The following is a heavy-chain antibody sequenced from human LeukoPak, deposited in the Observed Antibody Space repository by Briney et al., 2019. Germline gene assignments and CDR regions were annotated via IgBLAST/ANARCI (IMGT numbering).Heavy chain of an antibody. J-gene: IGHJ4*02. V-gene: IGHV1-18*04. Sequence: ASVKVSCKASGYTFTSYGISWVRQAPGQGLEWMGWISAYNGNTNYAQKLQGRVTMTTDTSTSTAYMELRSLRSDDTAVYYCARVHQAFGGVIDIDYWGQGTLVTVSS. CDR2: ISAYNGNT. CDR3: ARVHQAFGGVIDIDY. CDR1: GYTFTSYG. D-gene: IGHD3-16*02.